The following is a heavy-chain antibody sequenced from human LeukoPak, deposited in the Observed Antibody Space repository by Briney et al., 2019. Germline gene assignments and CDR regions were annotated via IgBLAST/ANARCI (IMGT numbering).Heavy chain of an antibody. CDR2: IYYSGST. Sequence: PSQTLCLTCTVSGGSISSGGYYWSRIPQHPGKGLEWIGYIYYSGSTSDNPSLKSRVTISVDTSKNQFFLKMSSVTAADTAVLYCARNFFHWHYYGMDVWAQGPTVTVS. CDR1: GGSISSGGYY. CDR3: ARNFFHWHYYGMDV. D-gene: IGHD3/OR15-3a*01. V-gene: IGHV4-31*03. J-gene: IGHJ6*01.